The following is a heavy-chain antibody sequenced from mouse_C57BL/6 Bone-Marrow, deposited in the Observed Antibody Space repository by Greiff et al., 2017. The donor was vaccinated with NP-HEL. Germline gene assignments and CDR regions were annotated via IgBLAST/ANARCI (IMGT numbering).Heavy chain of an antibody. J-gene: IGHJ3*01. D-gene: IGHD2-4*01. CDR3: ARRAYYDYLFAY. CDR2: FHPYNDDT. CDR1: GYTFTTYP. Sequence: QVHVKQSGAELVKPGASVKMSCKASGYTFTTYPIEWMKQNHGKSLEWIGNFHPYNDDTKYNEKFKGKATLTVEKSSSTVYLELSRLTSDDSAVYYCARRAYYDYLFAYWGQGTLVTVSA. V-gene: IGHV1-47*01.